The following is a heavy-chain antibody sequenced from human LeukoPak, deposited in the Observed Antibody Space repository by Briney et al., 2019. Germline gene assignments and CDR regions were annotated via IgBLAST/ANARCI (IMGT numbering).Heavy chain of an antibody. V-gene: IGHV4-59*01. Sequence: SETLSLTCTVSGGSISSYYWSWIRQPPGKGLEWIGYIYYSGSTNYNPSLRSRVTISVDTSKNQFSLKLSSVTAADTAVYYCARLVVPAARGGYYFDYWGQGTLVTVSS. CDR2: IYYSGST. CDR3: ARLVVPAARGGYYFDY. D-gene: IGHD2-2*01. CDR1: GGSISSYY. J-gene: IGHJ4*02.